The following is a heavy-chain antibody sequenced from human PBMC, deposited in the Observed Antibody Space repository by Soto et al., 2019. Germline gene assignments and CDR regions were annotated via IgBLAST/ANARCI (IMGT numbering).Heavy chain of an antibody. V-gene: IGHV4-61*01. CDR3: ARGGAYYYYYGMDV. CDR2: TYYSGST. J-gene: IGHJ6*02. Sequence: QVQLQESGPGLVKPSETLSLTCTVSGDSVSNGNSYWSWIRQPPGKGLEWIGYTYYSGSTNHNPSLKSRVTISVDTSKNQFSLRLSSVTAADTAVYYCARGGAYYYYYGMDVWGQGTTVTVSS. CDR1: GDSVSNGNSY.